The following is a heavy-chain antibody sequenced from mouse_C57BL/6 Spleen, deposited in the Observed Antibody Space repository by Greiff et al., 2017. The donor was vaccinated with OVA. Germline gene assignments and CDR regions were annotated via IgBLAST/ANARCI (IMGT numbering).Heavy chain of an antibody. CDR2: ILPGSGST. V-gene: IGHV1-9*01. CDR3: ASERGSNPYWYFDV. Sequence: QVQLQQSGAELMKPGASVKLSCKATGYTFTGYWIEWVKQRPGHGLEWIGEILPGSGSTNYNEKFKGKATFTADTSSNTAYMQLSSLTTEDSAIHYCASERGSNPYWYFDVWGTGTTVTVSS. CDR1: GYTFTGYW. D-gene: IGHD1-3*01. J-gene: IGHJ1*03.